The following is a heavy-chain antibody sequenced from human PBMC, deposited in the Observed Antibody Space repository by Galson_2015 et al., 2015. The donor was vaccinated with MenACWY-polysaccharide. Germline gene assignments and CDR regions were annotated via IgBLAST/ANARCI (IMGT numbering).Heavy chain of an antibody. CDR3: ARKDHGTRSMDV. J-gene: IGHJ6*02. CDR2: IYPSDSDV. D-gene: IGHD3-10*01. Sequence: QSGAEVKKPGESLKISCKAPGYLFTSFAIGWVRQMPGKGLEWLGIIYPSDSDVKYNPSFQGQVTFSADRSTNTAYLQWSSLKASDSAMYYCARKDHGTRSMDVWGQGTTVTVSS. CDR1: GYLFTSFA. V-gene: IGHV5-51*01.